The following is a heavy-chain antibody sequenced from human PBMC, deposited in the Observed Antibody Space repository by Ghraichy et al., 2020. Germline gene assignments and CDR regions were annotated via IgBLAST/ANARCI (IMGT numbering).Heavy chain of an antibody. J-gene: IGHJ5*02. V-gene: IGHV3-23*01. CDR1: GFTFSSYA. CDR3: AKEGYHYDFWSGPKSNWFDP. Sequence: GGSLRLSCVASGFTFSSYAMSWVRQAPGKGLEWVSAISGSGGSTYYADSVKGRFTISRDNSKNTLYLQMNSPRAEDTAVYYCAKEGYHYDFWSGPKSNWFDPWGQGTLVTVSS. D-gene: IGHD3-3*01. CDR2: ISGSGGST.